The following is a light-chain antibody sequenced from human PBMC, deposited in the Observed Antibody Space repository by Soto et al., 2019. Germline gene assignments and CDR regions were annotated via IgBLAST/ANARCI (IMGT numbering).Light chain of an antibody. V-gene: IGKV3-11*01. CDR1: QGVGSY. Sequence: EIVLTQSPATLSLSPGERATLSCRASQGVGSYLAWYQQKPGQAPRLLIYDASNRATGIPARFSGSGSGTGFTLTISSLEPEDFAVYYCQQRSNWLTFGGGTKVEIK. J-gene: IGKJ4*01. CDR2: DAS. CDR3: QQRSNWLT.